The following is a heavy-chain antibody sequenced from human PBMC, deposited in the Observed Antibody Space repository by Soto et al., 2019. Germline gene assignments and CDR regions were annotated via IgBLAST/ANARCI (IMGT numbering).Heavy chain of an antibody. CDR3: ARELRQLATPLRAFYP. CDR1: GGSFSGYY. CDR2: INHSGST. J-gene: IGHJ5*02. V-gene: IGHV4-34*01. D-gene: IGHD6-6*01. Sequence: SETLSLTCAVYGGSFSGYYWSWIRQPPGKGLEWIGEINHSGSTNYNPSLKSRVTISVDTSKNQFSLKLSSVTAADTAVYYCARELRQLATPLRAFYPRGQVTLVAVS.